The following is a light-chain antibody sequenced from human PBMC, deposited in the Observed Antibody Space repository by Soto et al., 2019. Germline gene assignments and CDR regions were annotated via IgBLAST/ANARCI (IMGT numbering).Light chain of an antibody. CDR3: AAWDDSLEAWV. Sequence: QSFLIQPPSVSGTPGQRVTISCSGSSSNIGSKTVNWFQQLPGTAPRLLIYSDNQRPSGVPDRFSGSRSGTSASLAISGLQSDDEADFYCAAWDDSLEAWVFGGGTKLTVL. V-gene: IGLV1-44*01. J-gene: IGLJ3*02. CDR2: SDN. CDR1: SSNIGSKT.